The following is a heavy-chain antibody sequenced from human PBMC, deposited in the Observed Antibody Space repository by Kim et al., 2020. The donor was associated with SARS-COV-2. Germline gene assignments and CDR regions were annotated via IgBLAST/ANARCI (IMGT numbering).Heavy chain of an antibody. CDR3: ARGGDSSGYYYDPLWY. CDR1: GGTFSSYA. CDR2: IIPILGIA. Sequence: SVKVSCKASGGTFSSYAISWVRQAPGQGLEWMGRIIPILGIANYAQKFQGRVTITADKSTSTAYMELSSLRSEDTAVYYCARGGDSSGYYYDPLWYWGQGRLVTVSS. V-gene: IGHV1-69*04. D-gene: IGHD3-22*01. J-gene: IGHJ4*02.